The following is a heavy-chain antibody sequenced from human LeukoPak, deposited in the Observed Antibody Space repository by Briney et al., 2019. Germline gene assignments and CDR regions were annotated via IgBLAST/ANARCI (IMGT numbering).Heavy chain of an antibody. CDR1: GYTFTGYY. CDR2: INPNSGGT. V-gene: IGHV1-2*02. D-gene: IGHD5-24*01. Sequence: ASVEVSCKASGYTFTGYYKHWVRQAPGQGLEWMGWINPNSGGTNYAQKFQGRVTMTRDTSISTAYMELSRLRSDDAAVYYCAREMATARDAFDIWGQGTLVTVSS. J-gene: IGHJ3*02. CDR3: AREMATARDAFDI.